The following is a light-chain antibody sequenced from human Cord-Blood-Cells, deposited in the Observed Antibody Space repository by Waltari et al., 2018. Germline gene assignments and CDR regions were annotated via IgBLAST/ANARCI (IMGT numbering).Light chain of an antibody. Sequence: QSALTQPASVSGSPGQSITISCTGTSSAVGGYYYVSWYKQYPGKAHKLMIYDVSTRPSGVSNRFSSSKSGNTASLTISGLQAEDEADYYCSSYTSSSTLGVCGGGTKLTVL. V-gene: IGLV2-14*01. CDR3: SSYTSSSTLGV. CDR2: DVS. J-gene: IGLJ2*01. CDR1: SSAVGGYYY.